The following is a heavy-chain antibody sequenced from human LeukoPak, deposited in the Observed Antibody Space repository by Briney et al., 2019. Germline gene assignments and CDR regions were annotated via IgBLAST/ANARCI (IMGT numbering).Heavy chain of an antibody. V-gene: IGHV4-59*01. J-gene: IGHJ4*02. CDR2: IYYSGST. Sequence: SETLSLTCTVSGGSISSYYWSWIRQPPGKGLEWIGYIYYSGSTNYNPSLKSRVTISVDTSKNQFSLKLSSVTAADTAVYYCARGPQRGYSYGNFDYWGQGTLVTVSS. CDR1: GGSISSYY. CDR3: ARGPQRGYSYGNFDY. D-gene: IGHD5-18*01.